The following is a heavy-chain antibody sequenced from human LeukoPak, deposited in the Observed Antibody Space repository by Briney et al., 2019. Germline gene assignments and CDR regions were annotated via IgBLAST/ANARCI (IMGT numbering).Heavy chain of an antibody. Sequence: KPGGSLRLSCAASGFSFSDAWMTWVRQAPGKGLEWVARIKSKIAGGTTDYAAPVKGRFTISRDDSKNTLYLQMNSLKAEDTAMYFCTSIYYWGQGTLVTVSS. J-gene: IGHJ4*02. V-gene: IGHV3-15*01. CDR2: IKSKIAGGTT. CDR3: TSIYY. CDR1: GFSFSDAW. D-gene: IGHD5-24*01.